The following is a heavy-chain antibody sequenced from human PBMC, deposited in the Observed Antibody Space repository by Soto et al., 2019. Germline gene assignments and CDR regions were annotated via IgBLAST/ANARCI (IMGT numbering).Heavy chain of an antibody. J-gene: IGHJ6*02. CDR2: IYYTGST. CDR1: GGSISSGGYY. Sequence: SETLSLTCAVSGGSISSGGYYWNWIRQHPGKGLEWIGYIYYTGSTNYNPSLKSRVTISVDTSKSQFSLKLSSVTAADTAVYYCARDSRWELTRYYYYAMDVWGQGTTVTVAS. D-gene: IGHD1-26*01. CDR3: ARDSRWELTRYYYYAMDV. V-gene: IGHV4-31*11.